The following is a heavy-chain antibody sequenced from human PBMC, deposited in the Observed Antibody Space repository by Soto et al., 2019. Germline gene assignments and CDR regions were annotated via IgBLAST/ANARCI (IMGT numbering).Heavy chain of an antibody. J-gene: IGHJ4*02. D-gene: IGHD2-8*02. CDR3: ISVLNTVPDY. V-gene: IGHV3-73*01. CDR2: IRSKPNSYAT. Sequence: EVQLVESGGGLVQPGGSLKLSCAASGITFSGSAMHWVRQASGKGLEWVGRIRSKPNSYATAYAASVKGRFTISRDDSKNMAYLQMNGLKTEDTAVYYCISVLNTVPDYCGQGTLVTVSS. CDR1: GITFSGSA.